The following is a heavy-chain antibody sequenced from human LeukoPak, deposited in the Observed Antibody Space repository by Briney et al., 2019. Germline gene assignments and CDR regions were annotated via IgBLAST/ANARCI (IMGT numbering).Heavy chain of an antibody. V-gene: IGHV3-21*01. CDR2: ISSSSSYI. Sequence: GGSLRLSCAASGFTFSGYSMNWVRQAPGKGLEWVSSISSSSSYIYYADSVKGRFTISRDNAKNSLHLQMNSLRAEDTAVYYCARGSGYDSNYYYYMDVWGKGTTVTVSS. D-gene: IGHD5-12*01. CDR3: ARGSGYDSNYYYYMDV. J-gene: IGHJ6*03. CDR1: GFTFSGYS.